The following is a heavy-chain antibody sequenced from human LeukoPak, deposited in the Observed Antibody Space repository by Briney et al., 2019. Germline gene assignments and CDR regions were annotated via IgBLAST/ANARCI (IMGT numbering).Heavy chain of an antibody. CDR3: AKTTVTTSLPFDY. Sequence: GGSLRLSCAASGFTFSSYEMNWVRQAPGKGLEWVSYISSSGSTIYYADSVKGRFTISRDNAKNSLYLQMNSLRAEDTAVYYCAKTTVTTSLPFDYWAREPWSPFPQ. CDR1: GFTFSSYE. D-gene: IGHD4-17*01. V-gene: IGHV3-48*03. CDR2: ISSSGSTI. J-gene: IGHJ4*02.